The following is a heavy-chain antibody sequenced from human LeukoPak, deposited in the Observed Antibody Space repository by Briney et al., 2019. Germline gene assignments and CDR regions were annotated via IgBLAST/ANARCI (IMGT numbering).Heavy chain of an antibody. V-gene: IGHV4-59*01. CDR1: GGPISSYY. J-gene: IGHJ6*04. Sequence: SETLSLTCTVSGGPISSYYWSWIRQPPGKGLEWIGYIYYSGSTNYNPSLKSRVTISVDTSKNQFSLKLSSVTAADTAVYCCARWGGVVAATYYYYGMDVWGKGPTVTVSS. CDR2: IYYSGST. CDR3: ARWGGVVAATYYYYGMDV. D-gene: IGHD2-15*01.